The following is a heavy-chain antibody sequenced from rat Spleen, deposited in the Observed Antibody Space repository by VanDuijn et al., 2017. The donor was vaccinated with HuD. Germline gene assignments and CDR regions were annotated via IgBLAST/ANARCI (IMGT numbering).Heavy chain of an antibody. CDR2: ISPSGGST. CDR1: GFTFSNYD. CDR3: ARGSGVDY. D-gene: IGHD1-1*01. J-gene: IGHJ2*01. Sequence: EVQLVESGGGLVQPGRSLKLSCAASGFTFSNYDMAWVRQAPTKGLEWVATISPSGGSTYYRDSVKGRFTISRDNAKGTLSLQMNILRSEDTATYYCARGSGVDYWGQGVMVTVSS. V-gene: IGHV5S23*01.